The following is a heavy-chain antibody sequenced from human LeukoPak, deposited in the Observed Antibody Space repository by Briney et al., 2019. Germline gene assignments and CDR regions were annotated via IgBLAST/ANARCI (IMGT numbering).Heavy chain of an antibody. J-gene: IGHJ3*02. D-gene: IGHD3-16*01. CDR2: ILNDGSQE. CDR3: ARDDAQGDNALDI. V-gene: IGHV3-33*01. Sequence: GGSLRLSCAASGFTFSSYGMHWVRQAPGKGLEWVAVILNDGSQEKYADSVKGRFTISRDNSKSTLFLQMNSLRAEDTAVYYCARDDAQGDNALDIWGQGTMVTVSS. CDR1: GFTFSSYG.